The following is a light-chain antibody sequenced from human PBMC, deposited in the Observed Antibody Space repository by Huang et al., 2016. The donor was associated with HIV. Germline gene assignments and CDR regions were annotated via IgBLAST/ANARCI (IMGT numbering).Light chain of an antibody. CDR1: QRFDYY. V-gene: IGKV3-11*01. Sequence: EIVLTQSSATLSLSPGARATLSCRASQRFDYYLAWYQQKPGQAPRLLVYDASKRAGGIPARCSGSGSETDFTLTISSLEPEDFAVYYCHQRSSWPWTFGQGTKVEI. CDR3: HQRSSWPWT. J-gene: IGKJ1*01. CDR2: DAS.